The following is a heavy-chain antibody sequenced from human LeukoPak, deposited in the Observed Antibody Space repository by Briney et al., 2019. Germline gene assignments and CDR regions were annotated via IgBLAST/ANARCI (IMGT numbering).Heavy chain of an antibody. V-gene: IGHV4-4*07. CDR1: GGSISSYY. D-gene: IGHD4-4*01. J-gene: IGHJ5*02. CDR2: IYTSGGT. Sequence: TSETLSLTCTVSGGSISSYYWSWIRQPAGKGLEWIGRIYTSGGTNYNPSLKSRVTMSVDTSKNQFSLKLSSVTAADTAVYYCARCSSTVANNWFDPWGQGTLVTVSS. CDR3: ARCSSTVANNWFDP.